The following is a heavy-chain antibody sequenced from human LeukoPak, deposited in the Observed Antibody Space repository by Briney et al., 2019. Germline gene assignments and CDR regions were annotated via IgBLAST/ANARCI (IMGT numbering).Heavy chain of an antibody. CDR3: ARDWNWKIDF. CDR1: GGTFSSYA. D-gene: IGHD1-1*01. CDR2: IIPIFGTA. V-gene: IGHV1-69*05. Sequence: GASVKVSCKASGGTFSSYAISWVRQAPGQGLEWMGGIIPIFGTANYAQTLQGRVTVTTDTSTSTAYMELRSLRSDDTAVYYCARDWNWKIDFWGQGTLVTVSS. J-gene: IGHJ4*02.